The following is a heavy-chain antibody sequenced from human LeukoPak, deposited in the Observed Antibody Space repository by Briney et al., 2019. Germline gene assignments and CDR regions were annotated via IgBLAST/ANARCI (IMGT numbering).Heavy chain of an antibody. CDR1: GFTFSGYG. D-gene: IGHD6-25*01. CDR3: AKDLRRPGYFDY. Sequence: PGGSLRLSCAASGFTFSGYGMHWVRQAPGKGLEWVAVISFDGSNKYYADSVKGRFTISRDNFKNTLYLQMNSLRGEDTAVYYCAKDLRRPGYFDYWGQGTLVTVSS. CDR2: ISFDGSNK. V-gene: IGHV3-30*18. J-gene: IGHJ4*02.